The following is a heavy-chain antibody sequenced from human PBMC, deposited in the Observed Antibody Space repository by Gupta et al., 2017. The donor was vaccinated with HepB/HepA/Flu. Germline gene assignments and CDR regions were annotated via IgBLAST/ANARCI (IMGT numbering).Heavy chain of an antibody. V-gene: IGHV5-51*01. CDR1: GYSFSTYW. D-gene: IGHD1-7*01. CDR3: AKIGNYDCFDP. CDR2: IYPGDSDT. Sequence: EVQLVQSGAEVKKPGESLKISCKGSGYSFSTYWIAWVRQMPGKGLEWMGRIYPGDSDTRYSPSFQGQVTFSADKSISTAYLQWDSLKASDTAIYYCAKIGNYDCFDPWGQGTRVIVSS. J-gene: IGHJ5*02.